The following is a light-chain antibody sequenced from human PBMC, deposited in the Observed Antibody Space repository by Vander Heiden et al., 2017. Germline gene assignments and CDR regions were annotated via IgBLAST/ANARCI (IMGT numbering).Light chain of an antibody. V-gene: IGLV2-14*03. CDR3: SSYTSSSTWV. CDR2: DVS. J-gene: IGLJ3*02. Sequence: QSALTQPASVSGSPGLSITISCTGTSSDVGSYIYVSWYQQHPGKAPKLMVYDVSKRPAGVANRFSGSKSGNTASLTISGLQAEDEADYYCSSYTSSSTWVFGGGTKLTVL. CDR1: SSDVGSYIY.